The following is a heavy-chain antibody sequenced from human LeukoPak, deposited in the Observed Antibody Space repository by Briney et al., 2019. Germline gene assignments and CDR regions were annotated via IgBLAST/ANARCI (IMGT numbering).Heavy chain of an antibody. CDR3: ARDLGIVVVPAAPPLDY. CDR2: ISAYNGNT. D-gene: IGHD2-2*03. CDR1: GYTFTSYG. V-gene: IGHV1-18*01. Sequence: GASVKVSCKASGYTFTSYGISWVRQAPGQGLEWMGWISAYNGNTNYAQKLQGRVTMTTDTSTSTAYMELRSLRSDDTAVCYCARDLGIVVVPAAPPLDYWGQGTLVTVSS. J-gene: IGHJ4*02.